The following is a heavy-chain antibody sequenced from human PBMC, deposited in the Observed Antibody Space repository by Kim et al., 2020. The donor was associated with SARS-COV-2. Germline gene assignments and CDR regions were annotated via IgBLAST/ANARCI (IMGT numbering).Heavy chain of an antibody. CDR3: ARVFTVLKIPALSTETYYGMDV. Sequence: SVKVSCKASGGTFSSYAISWVRQAPGQGLEWMGWIIPIFGTAHYAQKFQGRVTITADASTSTAYMELSSLRSEDTAVYYCARVFTVLKIPALSTETYYGMDVWGQGTTVTVSS. D-gene: IGHD2-2*01. CDR1: GGTFSSYA. CDR2: IIPIFGTA. J-gene: IGHJ6*02. V-gene: IGHV1-69*13.